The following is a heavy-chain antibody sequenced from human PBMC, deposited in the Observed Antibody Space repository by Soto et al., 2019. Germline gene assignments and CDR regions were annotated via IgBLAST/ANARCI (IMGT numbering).Heavy chain of an antibody. D-gene: IGHD5-12*01. V-gene: IGHV3-30-3*01. CDR2: ISYDGSNK. CDR3: ARDSEMATGYYYYYYGMDV. Sequence: GGSLRLSCAASGFTFSSYAMHWVRQAPGKGLEWVAVISYDGSNKYYADSVKGRFTISRDNSKNTLYLQMNSLRAEDTAVYYCARDSEMATGYYYYYYGMDVWGQGTTVTVSS. J-gene: IGHJ6*02. CDR1: GFTFSSYA.